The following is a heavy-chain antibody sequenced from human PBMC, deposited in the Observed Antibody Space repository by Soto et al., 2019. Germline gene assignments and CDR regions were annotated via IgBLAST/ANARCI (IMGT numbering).Heavy chain of an antibody. CDR2: ISGSDGST. V-gene: IGHV3-23*01. Sequence: WSLRLSCVASGFSFSSYAMSWVRQAPGKGLEWVSVISGSDGSTYYADSVKGRFTISRDNSKNTLYLQMNSLRAEDTAVYYCAKDRERDAWYEDYWGQGTLVTVSS. J-gene: IGHJ4*02. CDR3: AKDRERDAWYEDY. CDR1: GFSFSSYA. D-gene: IGHD6-13*01.